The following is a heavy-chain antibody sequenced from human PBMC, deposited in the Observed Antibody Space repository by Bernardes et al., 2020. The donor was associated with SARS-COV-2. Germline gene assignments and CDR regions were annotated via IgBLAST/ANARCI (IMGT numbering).Heavy chain of an antibody. CDR2: ISRTGQTS. D-gene: IGHD3-22*01. V-gene: IGHV3-23*01. CDR1: RFDFGTYV. J-gene: IGHJ4*02. CDR3: ARETPIAYDTSGPRFATLDS. Sequence: VGSLSLSCAASRFDFGTYVMAWVRQAPGKGLQWLASISRTGQTSFYAASVKGRFTISRDNSKNTLYLQISSLRAEDTAVYYCARETPIAYDTSGPRFATLDSGGQGTLVTVSS.